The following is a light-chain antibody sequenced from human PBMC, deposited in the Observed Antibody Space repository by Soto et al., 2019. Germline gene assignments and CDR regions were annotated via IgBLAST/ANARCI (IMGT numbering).Light chain of an antibody. CDR1: QSVSSSY. CDR3: QHYGGSQILT. V-gene: IGKV3-20*01. Sequence: EIVLTQSPGTLSLSPGERATLSCRASQSVSSSYLAWYQQKPGQTPRLVIYGASSRATGIPDRFSGSGSGTDFTLTISRLEPEDFAVFYCQHYGGSQILTFGPGTKVDIK. CDR2: GAS. J-gene: IGKJ3*01.